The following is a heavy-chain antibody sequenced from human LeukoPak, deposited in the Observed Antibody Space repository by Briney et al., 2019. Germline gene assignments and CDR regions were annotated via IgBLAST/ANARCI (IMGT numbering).Heavy chain of an antibody. D-gene: IGHD3-22*01. V-gene: IGHV3-15*01. Sequence: GGSLRLSCAASGFTFSNAWMSWVRQAPGKGLEWVGRIKSKTDGGTTDYAAPVKGRFTISRDDSKNTLYLQMNSLKTEDTAVYYCTTGRYDYKSYFDYWGQGTLVTVSS. J-gene: IGHJ4*02. CDR1: GFTFSNAW. CDR2: IKSKTDGGTT. CDR3: TTGRYDYKSYFDY.